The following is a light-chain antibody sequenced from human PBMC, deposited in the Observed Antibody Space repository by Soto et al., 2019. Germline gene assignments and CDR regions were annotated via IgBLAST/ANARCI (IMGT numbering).Light chain of an antibody. CDR3: QQYNNWPRT. Sequence: EIVMTQSPATLSVSPWERATLSCRASQSVSSNLAWYQQKPGQALRLLIYGASTRATGITDRFSGSGSGTEFTLTIRSLQSEEFAVYYCQQYNNWPRTCGQGNKVAIK. V-gene: IGKV3-15*01. CDR2: GAS. CDR1: QSVSSN. J-gene: IGKJ1*01.